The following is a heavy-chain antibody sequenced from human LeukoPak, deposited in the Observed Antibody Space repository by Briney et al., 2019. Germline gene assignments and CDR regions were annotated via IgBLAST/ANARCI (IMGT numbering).Heavy chain of an antibody. D-gene: IGHD2-2*01. CDR1: GFTFSSHW. CDR3: VRGGLRDCSYTSCSRGNWFDP. J-gene: IGHJ5*02. V-gene: IGHV3-74*01. CDR2: INADGSGT. Sequence: PGGSLRLSCAASGFTFSSHWMHWVRQAPGKGLVGVAHINADGSGTYYAASVKGRFTISRDNAKNTLYLQMHSLTAEDTAVYYCVRGGLRDCSYTSCSRGNWFDPWGQGTLVTVSS.